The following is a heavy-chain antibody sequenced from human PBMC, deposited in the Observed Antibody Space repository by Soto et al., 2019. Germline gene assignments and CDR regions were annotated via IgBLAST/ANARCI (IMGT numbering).Heavy chain of an antibody. V-gene: IGHV3-33*01. CDR1: GFTFSSYG. D-gene: IGHD3-10*01. CDR3: ARDPSRAHYGSGSYLDY. CDR2: IWYDGSNK. J-gene: IGHJ4*02. Sequence: QVQLVESGGGVVQPGRSLRLSCAASGFTFSSYGMHWVRQAPGKGLEWVAVIWYDGSNKYYADSVKGRFTISRDNSKNTLYLQMNSLRAEDTAVYYCARDPSRAHYGSGSYLDYWGQGTLVTVSS.